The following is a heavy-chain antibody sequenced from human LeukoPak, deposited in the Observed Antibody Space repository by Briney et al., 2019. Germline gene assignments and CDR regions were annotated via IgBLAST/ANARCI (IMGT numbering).Heavy chain of an antibody. J-gene: IGHJ4*02. CDR3: ARDTTDDSSGYSIFDY. V-gene: IGHV4-30-4*08. CDR2: IYDSGST. D-gene: IGHD3-22*01. Sequence: SQTLSLTCTVSGGSISSGDYYWSWIRQPPGKGLEWIGYIYDSGSTYYNPSLKSRVTISVDTSKNQFSLKLSSVTAADTAVYYCARDTTDDSSGYSIFDYWGQGTLVTVSS. CDR1: GGSISSGDYY.